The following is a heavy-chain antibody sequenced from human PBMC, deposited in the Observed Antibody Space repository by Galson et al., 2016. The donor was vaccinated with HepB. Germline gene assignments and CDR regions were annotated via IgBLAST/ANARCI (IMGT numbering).Heavy chain of an antibody. J-gene: IGHJ6*03. D-gene: IGHD3-16*01. CDR1: GGSISSGGYY. V-gene: IGHV4-31*03. CDR2: IYYSGST. Sequence: LSLTCTVSGGSISSGGYYWSWIRQHPGKGLEWIGYIYYSGSTYYNPSVKSRVTISVDTSKNQLSLKLSSVTAADTAVYYCARVGGYYYNMDVWGKGTTVTVSS. CDR3: ARVGGYYYNMDV.